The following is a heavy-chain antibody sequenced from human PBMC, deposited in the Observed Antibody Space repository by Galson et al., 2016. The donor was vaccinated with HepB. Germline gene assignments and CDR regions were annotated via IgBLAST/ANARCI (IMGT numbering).Heavy chain of an antibody. CDR3: VKDRASRLSSRRGVVHDAFDL. V-gene: IGHV3-23*01. J-gene: IGHJ3*01. Sequence: SLRLSCAASGFTFSGYAMDWVRQTPAKGLEWVSTVGGGGGNTHYADSVKGRFTISRDNSQNTLDLQMNSLKVEDTAVYFCVKDRASRLSSRRGVVHDAFDLWGHGTTVIVSS. CDR2: VGGGGGNT. CDR1: GFTFSGYA. D-gene: IGHD2-2*01.